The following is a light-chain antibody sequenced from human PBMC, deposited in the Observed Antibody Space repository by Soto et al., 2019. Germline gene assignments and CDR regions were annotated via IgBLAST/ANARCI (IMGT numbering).Light chain of an antibody. CDR1: QSVSYY. J-gene: IGKJ3*01. V-gene: IGKV3-11*01. CDR3: QQRTNWPPT. Sequence: EIVLTQSPATLSLSPGERATLSCRASQSVSYYLAWYQQKPGQAPRLLIYDASNRATDIPARFSGSGSGTDFTLTISSLEPEDFSVYYWQQRTNWPPTFGPGTKVDIK. CDR2: DAS.